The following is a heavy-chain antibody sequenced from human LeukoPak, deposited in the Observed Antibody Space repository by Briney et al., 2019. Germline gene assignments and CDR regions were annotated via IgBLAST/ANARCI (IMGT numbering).Heavy chain of an antibody. CDR3: ASMEGGWLDAFDI. CDR1: GGSISSSNW. CDR2: IFHSGST. V-gene: IGHV4-4*02. Sequence: SGTLSLTCAVSGGSISSSNWWSWVRQPPGKGLEWIGEIFHSGSTNYNPSLKSRVTISVDTSKNQFSLKLSSVTAADTAVYYCASMEGGWLDAFDIWGQGTMVTVSS. D-gene: IGHD6-19*01. J-gene: IGHJ3*02.